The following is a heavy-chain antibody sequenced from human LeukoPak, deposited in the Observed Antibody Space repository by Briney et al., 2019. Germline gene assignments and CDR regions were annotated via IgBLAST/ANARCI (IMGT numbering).Heavy chain of an antibody. CDR3: ARGWDYDSGGRPTAYVY. Sequence: WASVKVSCKASGGTFSSYAISWVRQAPGQGLEWMGGIIPIFGTANYAQKFQGKVTITADESTSTAYMELSSLRFEDTAIYYCARGWDYDSGGRPTAYVYWGQGTLVSVSS. D-gene: IGHD3-22*01. CDR2: IIPIFGTA. CDR1: GGTFSSYA. V-gene: IGHV1-69*13. J-gene: IGHJ4*02.